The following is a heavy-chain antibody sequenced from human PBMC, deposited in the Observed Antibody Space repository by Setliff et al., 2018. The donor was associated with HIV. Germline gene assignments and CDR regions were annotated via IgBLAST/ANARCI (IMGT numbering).Heavy chain of an antibody. V-gene: IGHV4-59*08. CDR1: GGSVNSYH. Sequence: SETLSLTCSVSGGSVNSYHWSWIRQPPGKGLEWIGYIYKSGTTNYSPSLKSRVTISAGPSKNQFSLKLTSVTAADTAVYYCGSISETAMASFDSWGQGILVTVSS. J-gene: IGHJ4*02. CDR2: IYKSGTT. D-gene: IGHD2-21*02. CDR3: GSISETAMASFDS.